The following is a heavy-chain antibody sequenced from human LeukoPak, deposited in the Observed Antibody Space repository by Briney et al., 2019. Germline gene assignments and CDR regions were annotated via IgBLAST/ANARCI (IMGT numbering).Heavy chain of an antibody. J-gene: IGHJ4*02. V-gene: IGHV1-8*01. CDR2: MNPKSGNT. Sequence: ASGKVSCKTSGYIFRNYDINWVRQATGQGLEWMGWMNPKSGNTGYARSFRGRVTMTRDTSLSTAYLELSSLTSDDTAVYYCARATPGGLHGYSFDYWGQGTVVTVFS. CDR3: ARATPGGLHGYSFDY. D-gene: IGHD1-1*01. CDR1: GYIFRNYD.